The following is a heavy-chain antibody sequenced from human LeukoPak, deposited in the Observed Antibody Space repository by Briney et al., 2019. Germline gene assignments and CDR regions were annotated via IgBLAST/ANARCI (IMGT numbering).Heavy chain of an antibody. CDR2: IIPIFGTA. J-gene: IGHJ4*02. Sequence: GASVKVSCKASGGTFSSYAISWVRQAPGQGLEWMGGIIPIFGTANYAQKFQGRATITADESTSTAYMELSSLRSEDTAVYYCAREAYYYDSSGYYYPTDYWGQGTLVTVSS. V-gene: IGHV1-69*13. CDR1: GGTFSSYA. CDR3: AREAYYYDSSGYYYPTDY. D-gene: IGHD3-22*01.